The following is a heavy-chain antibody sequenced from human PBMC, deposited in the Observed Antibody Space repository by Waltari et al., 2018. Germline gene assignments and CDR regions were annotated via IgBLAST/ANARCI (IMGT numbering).Heavy chain of an antibody. CDR3: AKGRDSTPYSYGMDI. V-gene: IGHV3-23*01. Sequence: EVQLLESGGDLEQPGGSLRLSCAASGFTFKDYAMTWIRQVPGPGVDWVSAMGATGGRTYYADSVKGRFTISRDNPKNTLYLQMNTLRAEDTAVYYCAKGRDSTPYSYGMDIWGQGTTVTVSS. J-gene: IGHJ6*01. CDR1: GFTFKDYA. D-gene: IGHD4-4*01. CDR2: MGATGGRT.